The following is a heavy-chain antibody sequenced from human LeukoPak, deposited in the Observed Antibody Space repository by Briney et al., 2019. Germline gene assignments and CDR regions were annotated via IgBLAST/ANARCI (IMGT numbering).Heavy chain of an antibody. CDR1: GFTFNNYW. CDR2: INTDGSST. V-gene: IGHV3-74*01. Sequence: PGGSLRLSCTASGFTFNNYWMHWVRQAPGKGPVWVSRINTDGSSTSYADSVKGRFTISRDNAKNTLYLQMNSLRAEDTAVYYCARALAVTGTGGFDPWGQGTLVTVFS. D-gene: IGHD6-19*01. CDR3: ARALAVTGTGGFDP. J-gene: IGHJ5*02.